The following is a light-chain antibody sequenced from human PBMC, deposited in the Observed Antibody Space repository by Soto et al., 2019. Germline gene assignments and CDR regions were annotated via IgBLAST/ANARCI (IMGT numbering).Light chain of an antibody. CDR2: GAS. CDR1: QSVSSN. CDR3: QKYNNWSNT. V-gene: IGKV3-15*01. Sequence: EIVMTQSPATLSVSPGERATLSCRASQSVSSNLAWYQQKPGQAPRLLIYGASTRATGIPARFSGSGSGTEFTLTISSLQSEDFAVYYCQKYNNWSNTFGGGTKVEIK. J-gene: IGKJ4*01.